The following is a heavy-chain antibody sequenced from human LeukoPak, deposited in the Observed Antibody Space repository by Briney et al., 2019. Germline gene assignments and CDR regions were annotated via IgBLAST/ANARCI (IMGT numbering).Heavy chain of an antibody. CDR2: ISGSGGDT. D-gene: IGHD6-19*01. CDR1: GFTFSTDA. CDR3: ARDSSGWSKNY. Sequence: PGGSLRLSCAASGFTFSTDAMTWVRQAPGKGLQWVSAISGSGGDTYYEDSVKGRFTISRDNSRNMMYLQMNNLRAEDTAVYYCARDSSGWSKNYWGQGTLVTVSS. V-gene: IGHV3-23*01. J-gene: IGHJ4*02.